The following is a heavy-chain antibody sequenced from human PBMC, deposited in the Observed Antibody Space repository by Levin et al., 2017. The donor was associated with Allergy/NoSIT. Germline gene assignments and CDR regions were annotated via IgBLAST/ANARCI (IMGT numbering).Heavy chain of an antibody. CDR3: ARVIDYGDYAVASGAFDI. Sequence: GGSLRLSCAASGFTFSDYYMSWIRQAPGKGLEWVSYISSSGSTIYYADSVKGRFTISRDNAKNSLYLQMNSLRAEDTAVYYCARVIDYGDYAVASGAFDIWGQGTMVTVSS. CDR2: ISSSGSTI. V-gene: IGHV3-11*01. J-gene: IGHJ3*02. D-gene: IGHD4-17*01. CDR1: GFTFSDYY.